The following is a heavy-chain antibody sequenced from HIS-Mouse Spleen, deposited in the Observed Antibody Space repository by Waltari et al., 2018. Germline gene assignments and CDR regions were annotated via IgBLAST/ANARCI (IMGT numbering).Heavy chain of an antibody. Sequence: EVQLVESGGVVVQPGGSLRLSFTTCGCTFDDYTMHWVRQAPGKGLEWVSLISWDGGSTYYADSVKGRFTISRDNSKNSLYLQMNSLRTEDTALYYCAKAKGLLMVYDYWGQGTLVTVSS. CDR1: GCTFDDYT. D-gene: IGHD2-8*01. CDR2: ISWDGGST. CDR3: AKAKGLLMVYDY. J-gene: IGHJ4*02. V-gene: IGHV3-43*01.